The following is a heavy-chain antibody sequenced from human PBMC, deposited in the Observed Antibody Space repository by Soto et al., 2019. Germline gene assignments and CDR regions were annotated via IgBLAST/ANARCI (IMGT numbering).Heavy chain of an antibody. Sequence: SGPTLVNPTQTLTLTCTFSGFSLSTSGVGVGWIRQPPGKALEWLAVIYWDDDKRYSPSLKSRLTITKDTSKNQVVLTLTNVDTVYTVTYYSARGGWTTYYSPFFDYWGQGTLVTVSS. J-gene: IGHJ4*02. CDR3: ARGGWTTYYSPFFDY. D-gene: IGHD3-10*01. CDR2: IYWDDDK. CDR1: GFSLSTSGVG. V-gene: IGHV2-5*02.